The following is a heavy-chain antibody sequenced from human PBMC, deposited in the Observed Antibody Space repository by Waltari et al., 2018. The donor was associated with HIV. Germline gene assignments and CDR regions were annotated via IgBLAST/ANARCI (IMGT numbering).Heavy chain of an antibody. CDR1: GFPFSSSW. V-gene: IGHV3-7*01. J-gene: IGHJ4*02. D-gene: IGHD3-16*02. Sequence: EVQLVESGGGLVQPGGSLRLSCAASGFPFSSSWMSWVRQAPGKGLEWVANIKQDGSEKYYVDSVKGRFTISRDNAKNSLYLQMNSLRAEDTAVYYCASDENRQPPDYWGQGTLVTVSS. CDR2: IKQDGSEK. CDR3: ASDENRQPPDY.